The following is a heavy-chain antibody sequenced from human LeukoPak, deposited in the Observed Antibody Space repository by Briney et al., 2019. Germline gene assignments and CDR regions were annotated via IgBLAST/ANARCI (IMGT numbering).Heavy chain of an antibody. Sequence: DSVKVSCKASGYTFISYGISWVRQAPGQGLEWMGWTSGDNVNTYYAQKFLGRVTMTTDTSTTTAYMELRGLRSDDTAVYYCARDWEWRARRDLFDPWGQGTRVTVSS. CDR2: TSGDNVNT. CDR1: GYTFISYG. V-gene: IGHV1-18*01. D-gene: IGHD3-3*01. CDR3: ARDWEWRARRDLFDP. J-gene: IGHJ5*02.